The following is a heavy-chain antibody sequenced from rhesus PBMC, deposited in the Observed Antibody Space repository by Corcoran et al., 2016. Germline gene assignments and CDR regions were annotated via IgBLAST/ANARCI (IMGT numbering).Heavy chain of an antibody. V-gene: IGHV3S5*01. CDR2: ISKGCGRT. J-gene: IGHJ6*01. CDR1: GFTFSSFG. Sequence: EVQLVESGGGLVQPGGSLRLSCAASGFTFSSFGMSWVRQAPGKGLEWVFYISKGCGRTDYAVYVKGRCTISRSNSKNSLSLQINSLRAEDTAVYYCAKDLYSGSCNGDGLDSWGQGVVVTVSS. D-gene: IGHD6-25*01. CDR3: AKDLYSGSCNGDGLDS.